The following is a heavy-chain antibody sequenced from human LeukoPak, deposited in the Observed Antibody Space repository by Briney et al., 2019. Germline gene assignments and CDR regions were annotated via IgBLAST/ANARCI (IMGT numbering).Heavy chain of an antibody. V-gene: IGHV3-23*01. Sequence: GGSLRLSCAASGFTFSSYGMSWVRQAPGKGLEWVSAISGSGGSTYYADSVKGRFTISRDNSKNTLYLQMNGLRAEDTAVYYCVKDDGWVQYANWGQGTLVTVSS. CDR2: ISGSGGST. CDR3: VKDDGWVQYAN. CDR1: GFTFSSYG. J-gene: IGHJ4*02. D-gene: IGHD5-24*01.